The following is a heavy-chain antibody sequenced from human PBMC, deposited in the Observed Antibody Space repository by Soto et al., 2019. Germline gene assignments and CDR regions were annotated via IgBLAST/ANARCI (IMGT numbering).Heavy chain of an antibody. CDR1: AFTFSSYW. Sequence: GESLRLSCEASAFTFSSYWMHCVRQAPGKGLVWVSRMNEDGGTRDYADSVKGRFTISRDNAKNTLYLQLNSLRVEEKAVEYCPSDLSGRADVWGQGTTVTVSS. V-gene: IGHV3-74*01. D-gene: IGHD3-10*01. CDR3: PSDLSGRADV. CDR2: MNEDGGTR. J-gene: IGHJ6*02.